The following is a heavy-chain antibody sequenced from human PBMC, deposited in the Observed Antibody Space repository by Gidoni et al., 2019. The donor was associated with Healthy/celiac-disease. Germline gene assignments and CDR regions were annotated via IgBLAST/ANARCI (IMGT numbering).Heavy chain of an antibody. J-gene: IGHJ4*02. D-gene: IGHD1-26*01. Sequence: EVQLLESGGGWVQPGGSLRLSCAASGLTFSSYAMSWVRQAPGKGLEWVSAISGSGGSTYYADSVKGRFTISRDNSKNTLYLQMNSLRAEDTAVYYCAKVLVGATYFDYWGQGTLVTVSS. CDR1: GLTFSSYA. V-gene: IGHV3-23*01. CDR3: AKVLVGATYFDY. CDR2: ISGSGGST.